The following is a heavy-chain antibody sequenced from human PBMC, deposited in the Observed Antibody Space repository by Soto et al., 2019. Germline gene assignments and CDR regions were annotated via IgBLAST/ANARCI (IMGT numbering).Heavy chain of an antibody. D-gene: IGHD6-13*01. V-gene: IGHV4-4*07. CDR3: ARGSGGGSYSSSWFDY. CDR1: GGSISSYY. Sequence: QVQLQESGPGLVKPSETLSLTCTVSGGSISSYYWSWIRQPAGKGLEWIGRIYTSGSTNYNPSLKSRVTMSVDTSKNQFSLKLSAVTAADTAVYYCARGSGGGSYSSSWFDYWGQGTLVTVSS. J-gene: IGHJ4*02. CDR2: IYTSGST.